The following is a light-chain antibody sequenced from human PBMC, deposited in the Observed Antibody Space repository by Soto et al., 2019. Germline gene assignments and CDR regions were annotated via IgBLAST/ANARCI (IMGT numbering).Light chain of an antibody. CDR2: EVS. V-gene: IGLV2-8*01. CDR1: SSDVGGYNY. Sequence: QSALTQPPSASGSPGQSVTISCTGSSSDVGGYNYVSWYQQHPGKAPKLMIYEVSKRPSGDPDRLSGSKSGNTASLTVSGLQAEDEADYYCSSYGGSNTVVFGGGTKLTVL. J-gene: IGLJ2*01. CDR3: SSYGGSNTVV.